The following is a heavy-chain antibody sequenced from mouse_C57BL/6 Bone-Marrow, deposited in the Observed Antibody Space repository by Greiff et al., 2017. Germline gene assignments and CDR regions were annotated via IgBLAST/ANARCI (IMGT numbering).Heavy chain of an antibody. V-gene: IGHV1-49*01. D-gene: IGHD1-1*01. J-gene: IGHJ3*01. CDR3: ARDYYGTRFAY. CDR1: YFAFMASA. CDR2: FTMYSDAT. Sequence: LQQSGAELVRPGSSVKLSCKASYFAFMASAMHWVKQRPGHGLEWIGSFTMYSDATEYSENFKGKATLTANTSSSTAYMELSSLTSEDSAVYYCARDYYGTRFAYWGQGTLVTVSA.